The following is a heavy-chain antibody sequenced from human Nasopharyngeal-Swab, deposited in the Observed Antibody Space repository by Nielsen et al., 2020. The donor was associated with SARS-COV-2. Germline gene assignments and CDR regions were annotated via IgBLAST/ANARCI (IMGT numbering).Heavy chain of an antibody. V-gene: IGHV4-39*01. D-gene: IGHD3-22*01. J-gene: IGHJ4*02. CDR3: ARPRADYYDSSGY. CDR1: GGSISSSRYY. CDR2: IYYSGST. Sequence: SETLSLTCTVSGGSISSSRYYWGWIRQPPGKGLEWIGSIYYSGSTYYNPSLKSRVPISVDTSKNQFSLKLSSVTAADTAVYYCARPRADYYDSSGYWGQGTLVTVSS.